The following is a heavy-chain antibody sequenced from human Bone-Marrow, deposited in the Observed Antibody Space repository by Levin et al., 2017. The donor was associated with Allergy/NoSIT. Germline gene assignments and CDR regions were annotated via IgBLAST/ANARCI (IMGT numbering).Heavy chain of an antibody. CDR1: GVTLNSRC. D-gene: IGHD4-17*01. J-gene: IGHJ5*02. Sequence: PGGSLRLSCTASGVTLNSRCMNWVRQAPGKGLEWVSSIGGHTNKLFYAASVKGRFTVSRDTANNSIYLHMNSLRAEDTAVYYCTRGDYGDGPNWFDPWGQGTLVSVSS. V-gene: IGHV3-21*06. CDR3: TRGDYGDGPNWFDP. CDR2: IGGHTNKL.